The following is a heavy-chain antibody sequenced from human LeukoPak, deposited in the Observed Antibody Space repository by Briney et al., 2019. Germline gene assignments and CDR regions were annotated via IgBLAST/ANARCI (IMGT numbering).Heavy chain of an antibody. V-gene: IGHV3-74*01. J-gene: IGHJ4*02. CDR2: INSDGSST. CDR3: AKDLGAAAGTGGGY. D-gene: IGHD6-13*01. CDR1: GFTFSSYW. Sequence: GGSLRLSCAASGFTFSSYWMHWVRQAPWKGLVWVSRINSDGSSTSYADSVKGRFTISRDNAKNTLYLQMNSLRAEDTAAYYCAKDLGAAAGTGGGYWGQGTLVTVSS.